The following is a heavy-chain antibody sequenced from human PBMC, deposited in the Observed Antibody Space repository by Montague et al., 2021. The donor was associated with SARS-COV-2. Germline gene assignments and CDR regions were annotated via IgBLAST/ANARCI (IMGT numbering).Heavy chain of an antibody. CDR3: ASLTYYDSIVYYSGGTPDEYFKQ. V-gene: IGHV3-69-1*02. D-gene: IGHD3-22*01. Sequence: SSTIYYADSVKGRFTISRDNAKTSLYLQMNSLRAEETAVYYCASLTYYDSIVYYSGGTPDEYFKQWGQGTLVTVSS. CDR2: SSTI. J-gene: IGHJ1*01.